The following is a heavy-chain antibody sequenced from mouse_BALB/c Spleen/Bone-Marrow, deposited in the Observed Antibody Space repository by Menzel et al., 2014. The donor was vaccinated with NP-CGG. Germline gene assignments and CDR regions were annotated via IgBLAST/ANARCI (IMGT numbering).Heavy chain of an antibody. V-gene: IGHV5-9-3*01. CDR2: ISSGGSYT. CDR3: ARQREVRPYYYAMDY. D-gene: IGHD2-14*01. CDR1: GFTFSSYA. Sequence: VQLKESGGGLVKPGGSLKFSCAASGFTFSSYAMSWVRQTPEKRLEWVATISSGGSYTYYPDSVKGRFTISRDNAKNALYLQMSSLRSEDTAMYYCARQREVRPYYYAMDYWGQGTSVTVSS. J-gene: IGHJ4*01.